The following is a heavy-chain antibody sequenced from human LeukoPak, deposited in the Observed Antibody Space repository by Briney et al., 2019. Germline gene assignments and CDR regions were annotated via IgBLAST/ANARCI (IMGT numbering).Heavy chain of an antibody. Sequence: GRSLRLSCAASGFTFSSYGMHWVRQAPGKGLEWVAVISYDGSNKYYADSVKGRFTISRDNSKNTLYLQMNSLRAEDTAVYYCARDGPYSSGFWGQGTLVTVSS. D-gene: IGHD6-19*01. V-gene: IGHV3-30*03. CDR2: ISYDGSNK. J-gene: IGHJ4*02. CDR1: GFTFSSYG. CDR3: ARDGPYSSGF.